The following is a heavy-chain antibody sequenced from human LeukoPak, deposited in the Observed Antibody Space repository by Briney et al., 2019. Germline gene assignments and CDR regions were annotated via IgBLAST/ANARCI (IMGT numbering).Heavy chain of an antibody. CDR1: GGSINSGGYY. CDR3: ARGQWLDND. D-gene: IGHD6-19*01. J-gene: IGHJ4*02. CDR2: INHSGSP. Sequence: SQTLSLTCPVSGGSINSGGYYWTWIRQPPGKGLEWIGEINHSGSPNYNPSLKSRVTISVDTSKNQFSLNLNSVTAADTAVYYCARGQWLDNDWGQGTLVTVSS. V-gene: IGHV4-34*01.